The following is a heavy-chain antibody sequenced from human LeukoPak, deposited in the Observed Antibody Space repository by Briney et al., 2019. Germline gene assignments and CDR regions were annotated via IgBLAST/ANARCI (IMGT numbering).Heavy chain of an antibody. V-gene: IGHV4-34*01. D-gene: IGHD5-12*01. J-gene: IGHJ4*02. CDR2: IYYSGST. CDR3: ARRRGYSGCDIFDH. Sequence: SETLSLTCAVYGGSFSGYYWGWFRQPPGKGLEWIGTIYYSGSTYYDPSLKSRVTISVDTSKNQFSLRLSSVTAADTAVYYCARRRGYSGCDIFDHWGQGTLVTVSS. CDR1: GGSFSGYY.